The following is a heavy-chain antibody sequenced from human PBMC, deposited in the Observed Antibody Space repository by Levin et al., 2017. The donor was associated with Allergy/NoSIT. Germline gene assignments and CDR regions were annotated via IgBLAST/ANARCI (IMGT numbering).Heavy chain of an antibody. V-gene: IGHV3-23*01. J-gene: IGHJ6*03. CDR2: ISGSGGST. CDR3: AKDPGLGRWVPPDGYYMDV. D-gene: IGHD3-16*01. Sequence: GGSLRLSCAASGFTFSSYAMSWVRQAPGKGLEWVSAISGSGGSTYYADSVKGRFTISRDNSKNTLYLQMNSLRAEDTAVYYCAKDPGLGRWVPPDGYYMDVWGKGTTVTVSS. CDR1: GFTFSSYA.